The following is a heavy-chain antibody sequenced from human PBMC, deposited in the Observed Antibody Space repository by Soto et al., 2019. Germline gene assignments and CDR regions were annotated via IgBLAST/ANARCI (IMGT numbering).Heavy chain of an antibody. J-gene: IGHJ4*02. CDR3: ATDTTIVVISDNY. CDR2: ISCSGGST. D-gene: IGHD3-22*01. CDR1: GFTFSSYA. Sequence: EVQLLESGGGLVQPGGSLRLSCAASGFTFSSYAMSWVRQAPGKGLEWVSAISCSGGSTYYADSVKGRFTISRDNSKNTLYLQMNSLRAEDSAVYDCATDTTIVVISDNYWGQGTLVTVSS. V-gene: IGHV3-23*01.